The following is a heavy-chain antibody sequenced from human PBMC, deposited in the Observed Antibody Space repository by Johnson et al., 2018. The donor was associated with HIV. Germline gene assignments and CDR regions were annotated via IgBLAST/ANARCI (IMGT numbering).Heavy chain of an antibody. CDR1: GFTFSSYD. J-gene: IGHJ3*02. V-gene: IGHV3-13*01. CDR2: IGNYGDT. Sequence: VQLVESGGGLVQPGGSLRLSCAASGFTFSSYDMHWVRQTPGKGLEWVSGIGNYGDTYYLGSLEGRFTISRENVNNSLYLQTNSLRPGDTAVYYCARREKSIDAFDIWGQGTMVTVSS. CDR3: ARREKSIDAFDI.